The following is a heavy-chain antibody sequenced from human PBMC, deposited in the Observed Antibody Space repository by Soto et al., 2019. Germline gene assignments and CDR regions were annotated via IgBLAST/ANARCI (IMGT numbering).Heavy chain of an antibody. CDR2: IYSGGST. J-gene: IGHJ4*02. Sequence: PGGSLRLSCAASGFTVSSNYMSWVRQAPGKGLEWVSVIYSGGSTYYAVSVKGRFTISRDNSKNTLYLQMNSLRAEDTAVYYCATGRDGYPFDYWGQGTLVTVSS. D-gene: IGHD5-12*01. CDR3: ATGRDGYPFDY. CDR1: GFTVSSNY. V-gene: IGHV3-53*01.